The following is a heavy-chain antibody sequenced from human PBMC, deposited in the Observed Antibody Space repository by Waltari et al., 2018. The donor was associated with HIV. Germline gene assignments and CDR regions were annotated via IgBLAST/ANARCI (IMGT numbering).Heavy chain of an antibody. Sequence: EVQVVETGGGLIQPGGSLRLSCAASGFSVSTTYMSWVRPAPGTGMEWVSVIHSDGDTSYGDSGKGRFTMSRDNSKNTVFLQMNSLRVEDTAVYYGARGREYSYGPVSYWGQGALVTVSS. CDR2: IHSDGDT. CDR3: ARGREYSYGPVSY. D-gene: IGHD5-18*01. V-gene: IGHV3-53*02. CDR1: GFSVSTTY. J-gene: IGHJ4*02.